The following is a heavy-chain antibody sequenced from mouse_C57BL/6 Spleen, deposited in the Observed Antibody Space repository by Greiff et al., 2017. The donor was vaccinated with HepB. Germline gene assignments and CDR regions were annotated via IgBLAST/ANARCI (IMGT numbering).Heavy chain of an antibody. CDR1: GYTFTSYW. J-gene: IGHJ1*03. CDR2: IYPGNSDT. V-gene: IGHV1-5*01. Sequence: VHVKQSGTVLARPGASVKMSCKTSGYTFTSYWMHWVKQRPGQGLEWIGAIYPGNSDTSYNQKFKGKAKLTAVTSASTAYMELSSLTNEDSAVYYCTRWGLITTPWYFDVWGTGTTVTVSS. D-gene: IGHD1-1*01. CDR3: TRWGLITTPWYFDV.